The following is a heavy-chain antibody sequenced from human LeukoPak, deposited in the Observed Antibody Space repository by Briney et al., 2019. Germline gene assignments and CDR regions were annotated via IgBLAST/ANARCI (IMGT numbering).Heavy chain of an antibody. J-gene: IGHJ5*02. D-gene: IGHD2-2*01. V-gene: IGHV1-2*02. CDR3: ARVGGFVVVPWFDP. CDR2: INPNSGGT. Sequence: ASVKVSCKASGYTFTAYYMHWVRQAPGQGLEWMGWINPNSGGTNYAQKFQGRVTMTTDTSTSTAYMELRSLRSDDTAVYYCARVGGFVVVPWFDPWGQGTLVTVSS. CDR1: GYTFTAYY.